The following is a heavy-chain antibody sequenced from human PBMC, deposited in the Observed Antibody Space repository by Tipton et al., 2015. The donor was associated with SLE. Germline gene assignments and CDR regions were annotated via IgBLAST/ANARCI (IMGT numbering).Heavy chain of an antibody. CDR3: ARVGYDYNWFDP. CDR2: IYYSGST. J-gene: IGHJ5*02. Sequence: TLSLTCTVSGSSISSHYWSWIRQPPGKGLEWIGYIYYSGSTNYNPSLKSRVTISVDTSKNQFSLKLSSVTAADTALYYCARVGYDYNWFDPWGQGTLVTVSS. CDR1: GSSISSHY. V-gene: IGHV4-59*11. D-gene: IGHD5-12*01.